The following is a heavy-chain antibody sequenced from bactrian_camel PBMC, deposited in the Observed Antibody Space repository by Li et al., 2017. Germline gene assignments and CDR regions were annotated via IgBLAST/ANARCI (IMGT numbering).Heavy chain of an antibody. D-gene: IGHD1*01. Sequence: VQLVESGGGLVQPGGSLRVSCVGTGFIFGDYTITWVRQAPGKGLEWVSTINHSGGTTYYPDSVKGRFTISRDNAKNTVYLQMNSLKPEDTDVYYCVRDISNCDSCFHDWGQGTQVTVS. CDR1: GFIFGDYT. J-gene: IGHJ4*01. CDR3: VRDISNCDSCFHD. V-gene: IGHV3S36*01. CDR2: INHSGGTT.